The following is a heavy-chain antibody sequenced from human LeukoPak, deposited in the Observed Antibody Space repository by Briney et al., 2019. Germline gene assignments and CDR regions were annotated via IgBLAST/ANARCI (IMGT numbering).Heavy chain of an antibody. CDR2: IRGSSSAM. V-gene: IGHV3-48*04. Sequence: GGSLRLSCAASGFSFSEYNMNWVRQAPGKGLEWVSNIRGSSSAMNYADSVKGRFTISRDNAKNPLYLEMSSLRAEDTAVYYCARDRDWSFDYWGQGTLVTVSS. D-gene: IGHD3-9*01. CDR3: ARDRDWSFDY. J-gene: IGHJ4*01. CDR1: GFSFSEYN.